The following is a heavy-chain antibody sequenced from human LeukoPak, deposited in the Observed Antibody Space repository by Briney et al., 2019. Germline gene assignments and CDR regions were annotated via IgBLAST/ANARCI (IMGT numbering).Heavy chain of an antibody. V-gene: IGHV1-69*05. CDR3: ARHSSSRHFDY. D-gene: IGHD6-6*01. CDR1: GGAFSSYA. J-gene: IGHJ4*02. Sequence: SVKVSFKASGGAFSSYAISWVRQALGHGLEWMGGIIPIFGTANYAQKFQGRVTITTDESTSTAYMELSSLRSEDTAVYYCARHSSSRHFDYWGQGTLVTVSS. CDR2: IIPIFGTA.